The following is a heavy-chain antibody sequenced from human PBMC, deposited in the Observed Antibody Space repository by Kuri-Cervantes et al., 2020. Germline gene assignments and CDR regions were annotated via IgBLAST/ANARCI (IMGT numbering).Heavy chain of an antibody. J-gene: IGHJ6*02. CDR3: ARAGGVRSPLFSYYYGLDV. Sequence: SQTLSLTCAVYGGSSSDYSWSWTRQPPGKGLEWIGEINHGGGTNYNPSLKSRVTISVDTSKNQFSLRLSSVTAADTAVYYCARAGGVRSPLFSYYYGLDVWGRGTTVTVSS. CDR2: INHGGGT. V-gene: IGHV4-34*01. CDR1: GGSSSDYS. D-gene: IGHD3-16*01.